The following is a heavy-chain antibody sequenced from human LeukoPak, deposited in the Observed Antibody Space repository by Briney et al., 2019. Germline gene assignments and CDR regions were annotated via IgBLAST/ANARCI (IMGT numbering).Heavy chain of an antibody. J-gene: IGHJ4*02. V-gene: IGHV4-59*01. CDR3: ARDVYGGTGSFDY. CDR2: IYYSGST. Sequence: PSETLSLTRTVSGGSISSYYWSWIRQPPGKGLEWIGYIYYSGSTNYNPSHKSRVTISVDTSKNQFSLKLSSVTAADTAVYYCARDVYGGTGSFDYWGQGILVTVSS. D-gene: IGHD3-10*02. CDR1: GGSISSYY.